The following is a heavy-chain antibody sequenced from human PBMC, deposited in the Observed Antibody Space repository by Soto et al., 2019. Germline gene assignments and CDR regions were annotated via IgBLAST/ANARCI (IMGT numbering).Heavy chain of an antibody. D-gene: IGHD6-6*01. CDR2: IFPGDSDT. CDR1: GYIFANDW. V-gene: IGHV5-51*01. Sequence: PGESLKISCKGSGYIFANDWIAWVRQMPGKGLEWMGIIFPGDSDTRYSPSFQGQVTISADKSINTAYLQWSSLKASATAVYYCARRVAAHPYFDFWGQGALVTVSS. CDR3: ARRVAAHPYFDF. J-gene: IGHJ4*02.